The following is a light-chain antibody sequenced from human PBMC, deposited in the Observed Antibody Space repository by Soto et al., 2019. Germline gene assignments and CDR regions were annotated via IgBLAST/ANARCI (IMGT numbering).Light chain of an antibody. CDR2: EVS. J-gene: IGLJ1*01. CDR1: SSDVGGYNY. CDR3: SSYTSSSTQV. Sequence: QSVLTQPASLSGSPGHSITITCTGTSSDVGGYNYVSWYQQHPGKAPKLMIYEVSNRPSGVSNRFSGSKSGNTASLTISGLQAEDEADYYCSSYTSSSTQVFGTGTKVTVL. V-gene: IGLV2-14*01.